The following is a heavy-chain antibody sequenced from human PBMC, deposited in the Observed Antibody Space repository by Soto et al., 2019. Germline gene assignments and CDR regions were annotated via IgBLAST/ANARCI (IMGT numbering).Heavy chain of an antibody. V-gene: IGHV4-34*01. CDR1: GGSFSGYY. D-gene: IGHD7-27*01. CDR2: INHSGST. J-gene: IGHJ3*02. Sequence: SETLSLTCAVYGGSFSGYYWSWIRQPPGKGMEWVGEINHSGSTNYNPSLKSRVTISVDTSKNQFSLKLSSVTAADTAVYYCARGRATGEPSALDIWGQGTMVTVSS. CDR3: ARGRATGEPSALDI.